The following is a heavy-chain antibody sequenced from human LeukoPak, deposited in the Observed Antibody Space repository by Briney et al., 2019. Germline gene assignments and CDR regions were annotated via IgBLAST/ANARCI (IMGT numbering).Heavy chain of an antibody. J-gene: IGHJ5*02. CDR1: GGSFSGYY. D-gene: IGHD3-3*01. CDR2: INHSGST. CDR3: ARGAIFGVVTNWFDA. V-gene: IGHV4-34*01. Sequence: SETLSLTCAVYGGSFSGYYWSWIRQPPGQGLEWIGEINHSGSTNYNPSLKSRISISVDTSKNQCSLNLSSVTAADTGVYYCARGAIFGVVTNWFDAGSQGTLVTASS.